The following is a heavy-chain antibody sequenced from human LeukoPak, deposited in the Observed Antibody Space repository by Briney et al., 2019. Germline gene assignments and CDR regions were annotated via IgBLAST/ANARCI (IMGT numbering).Heavy chain of an antibody. CDR1: GGSVSSYY. V-gene: IGHV4-59*02. CDR2: IYYSGST. J-gene: IGHJ4*02. D-gene: IGHD2/OR15-2a*01. CDR3: VKEKGGTYYGY. Sequence: PSETLSLTCTVSGGSVSSYYWSWIRQPPGKGLEWCGYIYYSGSTNYNPSLKSRVTISVDTSKNQFSLKLSSVTAADTAVYYCVKEKGGTYYGYWGQGTLVTVSS.